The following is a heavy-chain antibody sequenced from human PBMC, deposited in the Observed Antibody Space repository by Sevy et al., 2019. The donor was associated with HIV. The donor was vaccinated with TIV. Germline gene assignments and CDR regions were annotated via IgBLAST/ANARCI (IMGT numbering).Heavy chain of an antibody. J-gene: IGHJ4*02. CDR3: ACEVAIDN. CDR2: IKQDGSGK. V-gene: IGHV3-7*01. CDR1: EFTFSAYW. D-gene: IGHD5-12*01. Sequence: GGSLRLSCAASEFTFSAYWMTWIRQAPGKGLGWVANIKQDGSGKYYGDSVMGRFTISRGNAKNSLYLQMNSLRVEDTTVYYGACEVAIDNGGQRTLVTGSS.